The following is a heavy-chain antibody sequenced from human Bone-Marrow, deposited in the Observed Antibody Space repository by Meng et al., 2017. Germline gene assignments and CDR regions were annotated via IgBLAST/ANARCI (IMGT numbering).Heavy chain of an antibody. CDR3: ARGRPTGYSSSWYLFDY. J-gene: IGHJ4*02. D-gene: IGHD6-13*01. V-gene: IGHV3-11*01. Sequence: GESLKISCAASGFTFSDYYMSWIRQAPGKGLEWVSYISSSGSTIYYADSVKGRFTISRDNAKHSLYLQMNSLRAEDTAVYYCARGRPTGYSSSWYLFDYWGQGTLVTVSS. CDR1: GFTFSDYY. CDR2: ISSSGSTI.